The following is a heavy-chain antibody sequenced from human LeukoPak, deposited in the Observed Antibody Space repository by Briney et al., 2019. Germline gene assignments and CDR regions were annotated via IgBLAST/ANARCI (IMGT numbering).Heavy chain of an antibody. CDR1: GGSISSSNW. D-gene: IGHD3-10*01. CDR3: ARDKGLLWFGELDY. CDR2: IYHSGST. J-gene: IGHJ4*02. Sequence: PSETLSLTCAVSGGSISSSNWWSWVRQPPGKGLEWIGEIYHSGSTNYNPSLKSRVTMSVDTSKNQFSLKLSSVTAADTAVYYCARDKGLLWFGELDYWGQGTLVTVSS. V-gene: IGHV4-4*02.